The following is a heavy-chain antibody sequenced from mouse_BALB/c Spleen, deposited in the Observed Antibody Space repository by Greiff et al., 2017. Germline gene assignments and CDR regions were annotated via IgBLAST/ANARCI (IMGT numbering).Heavy chain of an antibody. CDR2: IWAGGST. CDR1: GFSLTSYG. V-gene: IGHV2-9*02. Sequence: QVHVKQSGPGLVAPSQSLSITCTVSGFSLTSYGVHWVRQPPGKGLEWLGVIWAGGSTNYNSALMSRLSISKDNSKSQVFLKMNSLQTDDTAMYYCARDTPYAMDYWGQGTSVTVSS. J-gene: IGHJ4*01. CDR3: ARDTPYAMDY.